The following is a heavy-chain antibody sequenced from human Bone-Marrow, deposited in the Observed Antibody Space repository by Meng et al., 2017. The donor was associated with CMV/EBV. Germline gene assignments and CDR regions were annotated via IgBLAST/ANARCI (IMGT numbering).Heavy chain of an antibody. CDR3: ARHLGTNGVYYRMDV. Sequence: KVSCKGSGYSFTSYWIGWVRQMPGKGLEWMGIIYPGDSDTRYSPSFQGQVTISADKSISTAYLQWSSLKASDTAMYYCARHLGTNGVYYRMDVWGRGTTVTVSS. D-gene: IGHD2-8*01. CDR2: IYPGDSDT. CDR1: GYSFTSYW. V-gene: IGHV5-51*01. J-gene: IGHJ6*02.